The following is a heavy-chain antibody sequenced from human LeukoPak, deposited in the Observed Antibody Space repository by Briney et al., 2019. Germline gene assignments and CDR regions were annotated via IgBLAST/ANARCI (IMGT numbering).Heavy chain of an antibody. Sequence: PSETLSLTCAVSGGSISSGGYSWSWIRQPPGKGLEWIGYIYHSGSTYYNPSLKSRVTISVDRSKNQFSLKLRSVTAADTAVYYCARHVFHSSTWYGPIDYWGQGTLVTVSS. CDR2: IYHSGST. CDR3: ARHVFHSSTWYGPIDY. J-gene: IGHJ4*02. V-gene: IGHV4-30-2*01. D-gene: IGHD6-13*01. CDR1: GGSISSGGYS.